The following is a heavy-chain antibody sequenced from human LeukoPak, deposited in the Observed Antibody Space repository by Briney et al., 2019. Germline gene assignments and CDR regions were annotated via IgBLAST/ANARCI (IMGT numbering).Heavy chain of an antibody. CDR2: IWYDGSNK. CDR3: ARSDSSSWYTSDN. J-gene: IGHJ4*02. V-gene: IGHV3-33*01. CDR1: GFTFSSYG. Sequence: GGSPRLSCAASGFTFSSYGMHWVRQAPGKGLEWVAVIWYDGSNKYYADSVKGRFTISRDNSKNTLYLQMNSLRAEDTAVYYCARSDSSSWYTSDNWGQGTLVTVSS. D-gene: IGHD6-13*01.